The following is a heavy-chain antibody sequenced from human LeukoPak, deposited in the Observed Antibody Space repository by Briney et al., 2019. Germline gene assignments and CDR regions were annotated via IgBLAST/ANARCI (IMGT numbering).Heavy chain of an antibody. Sequence: GGSLRLSCAASGFTFSSYWMHWVRQAPGKGLVWVSRINSDGSSTSYADSVKGRFTISRDNAKNTLYLQMNSLRAEDTAVYYSARGKLLRNYYYGMDVWGQGTTVTVSS. J-gene: IGHJ6*02. CDR3: ARGKLLRNYYYGMDV. V-gene: IGHV3-74*01. CDR1: GFTFSSYW. D-gene: IGHD2-15*01. CDR2: INSDGSST.